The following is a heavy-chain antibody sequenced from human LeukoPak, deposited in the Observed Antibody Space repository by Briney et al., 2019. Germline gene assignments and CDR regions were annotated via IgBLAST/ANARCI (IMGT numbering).Heavy chain of an antibody. Sequence: GGSLRLSCAASGFTFSSYAMSWVRQAPGKGLEWVSAISGSGGSTYYADSVKGRFTISRDNSKNTLYLQMNSLRAEDTAVYYCAKGRVGATAHYYGMDVWGQGTTVTVSS. J-gene: IGHJ6*02. CDR2: ISGSGGST. V-gene: IGHV3-23*01. CDR3: AKGRVGATAHYYGMDV. D-gene: IGHD1-26*01. CDR1: GFTFSSYA.